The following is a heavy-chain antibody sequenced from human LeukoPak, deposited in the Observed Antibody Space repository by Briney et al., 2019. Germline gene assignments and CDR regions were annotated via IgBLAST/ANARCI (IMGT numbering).Heavy chain of an antibody. V-gene: IGHV3-30-3*01. J-gene: IGHJ5*02. CDR1: GFTFSSFA. CDR3: ARDGWYYYDSSGQNWLDP. Sequence: PGRSLRLSCAASGFTFSSFAMHWVRQAPGKGLEWVAVISDDGGNKHYADSVKGRFTISRDNSKNTLYLQMNSLRAEDTAVYYCARDGWYYYDSSGQNWLDPWGQGTLVTVSS. D-gene: IGHD3-22*01. CDR2: ISDDGGNK.